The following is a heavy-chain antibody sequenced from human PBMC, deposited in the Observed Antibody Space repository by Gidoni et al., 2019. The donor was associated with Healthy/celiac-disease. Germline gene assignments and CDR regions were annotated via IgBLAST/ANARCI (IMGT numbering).Heavy chain of an antibody. V-gene: IGHV1-2*02. J-gene: IGHJ3*02. CDR2: INHNSVGT. CDR1: VYTFTGYH. D-gene: IGHD2-15*01. Sequence: QVQLVQSGAEVKKPGASVKVYCKASVYTFTGYHMHWVRQAPGQGLEWFGWINHNSVGTNYAQKFQGRVTMTRDTSISTAYMELSRLRSDDTAVYYCASDSRGLDACDIWGQGTMVTVSS. CDR3: ASDSRGLDACDI.